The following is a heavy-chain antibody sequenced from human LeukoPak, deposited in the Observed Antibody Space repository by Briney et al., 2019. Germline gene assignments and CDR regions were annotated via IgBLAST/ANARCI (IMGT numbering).Heavy chain of an antibody. CDR1: GFTFSSYT. D-gene: IGHD3-10*01. V-gene: IGHV3-23*01. CDR2: IGSDDNK. J-gene: IGHJ4*02. Sequence: GGSLRLSCAASGFTFSSYTMNWVRQAPGKGLEWVSSIGSDDNKHYSESAKGRFTISRDNSKNTLYLQMNSLRAEDTAVYYCAKDPVGSGSYYNWYYFDYWGQGTLVTVSS. CDR3: AKDPVGSGSYYNWYYFDY.